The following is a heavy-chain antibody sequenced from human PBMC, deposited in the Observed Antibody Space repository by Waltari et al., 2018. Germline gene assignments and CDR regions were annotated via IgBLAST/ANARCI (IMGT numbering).Heavy chain of an antibody. V-gene: IGHV3-53*01. CDR1: GFTVSSNY. CDR2: IYSGGST. Sequence: EVQLVESGGGLLQPGGSLRLSCAASGFTVSSNYMSWVRQAPGRGLEWVSVIYSGGSTYYADSVKGRFTISRDNSKNTLYLQMNSLRAEDTAVYYCARDRGGDGYNPDAFDIWGQGTMVTVSS. J-gene: IGHJ3*02. D-gene: IGHD3-16*01. CDR3: ARDRGGDGYNPDAFDI.